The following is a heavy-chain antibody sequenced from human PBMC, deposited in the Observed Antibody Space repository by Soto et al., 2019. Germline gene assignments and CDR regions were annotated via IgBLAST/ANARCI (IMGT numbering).Heavy chain of an antibody. D-gene: IGHD3-22*01. Sequence: SETLSLTCPVSGGSISSYYWSWIRQPPGKGLEWIGYIYYSGSTNYNPSLKSRVTISVDTSKNQFSLKLSSVTAADTAVYYCARTYYYDSSGYFDYWGQGTLVTVSS. CDR3: ARTYYYDSSGYFDY. J-gene: IGHJ4*02. CDR2: IYYSGST. V-gene: IGHV4-59*08. CDR1: GGSISSYY.